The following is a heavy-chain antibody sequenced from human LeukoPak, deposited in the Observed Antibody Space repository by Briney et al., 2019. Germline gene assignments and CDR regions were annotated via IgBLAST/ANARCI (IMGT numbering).Heavy chain of an antibody. CDR2: TYYKYKWYH. Sequence: SQTLSLTCAISGDSVSSNSAAWNWLSQSPSRVLDWRGRTYYKYKWYHDYAVSVKSRITINPDTSKNQFSLQLNSVTPEDTAVYYCARDLHCSDYSCPFDYWGQGTPVTVSS. V-gene: IGHV6-1*01. CDR1: GDSVSSNSAA. J-gene: IGHJ4*02. CDR3: ARDLHCSDYSCPFDY. D-gene: IGHD2-15*01.